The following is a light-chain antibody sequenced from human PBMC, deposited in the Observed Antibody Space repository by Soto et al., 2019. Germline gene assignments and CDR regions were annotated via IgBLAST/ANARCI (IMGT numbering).Light chain of an antibody. V-gene: IGKV3-15*01. CDR2: DVS. CDR1: PSVNGN. Sequence: EVMFAHSPATLSVSPGERATLSCRASPSVNGNLAWYQQKPGQTPRLLIYDVSKRANGVPARFSGRGSGTELTITISTMQYEDFELYYSKKYNGRTKWKFGQGNKVDIK. J-gene: IGKJ1*01. CDR3: KKYNGRTKWK.